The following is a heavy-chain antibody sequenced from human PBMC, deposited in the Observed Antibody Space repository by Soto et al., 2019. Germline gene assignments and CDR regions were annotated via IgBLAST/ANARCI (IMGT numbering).Heavy chain of an antibody. CDR3: AKDRWGATPYFLDS. V-gene: IGHV3-23*01. J-gene: IGHJ4*02. Sequence: EVQLLESGGGLVQPGGSLRLSCAASGFTFSSYAMSWVRQAPGKGLEWVSGISGSGGTKYHADSVKGRFTISRDNSKNPLYLQMNSLRAGDTAFYYCAKDRWGATPYFLDSWGQGTLLTV. CDR1: GFTFSSYA. CDR2: ISGSGGTK. D-gene: IGHD1-26*01.